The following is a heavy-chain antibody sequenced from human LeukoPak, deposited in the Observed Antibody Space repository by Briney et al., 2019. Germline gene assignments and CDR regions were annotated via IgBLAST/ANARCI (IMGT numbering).Heavy chain of an antibody. CDR1: GGSISSGGYY. J-gene: IGHJ4*02. D-gene: IGHD5-18*01. Sequence: SETLSLTCTVSGGSISSGGYYWSWIRQPPGKGLEWIGYIYHSGSTYYNPSLKSRVTISVDRSKNQFSLKLSSVTAADTAVYYCARSDTAMVFLDYWGQGTLVTVSS. V-gene: IGHV4-30-2*01. CDR2: IYHSGST. CDR3: ARSDTAMVFLDY.